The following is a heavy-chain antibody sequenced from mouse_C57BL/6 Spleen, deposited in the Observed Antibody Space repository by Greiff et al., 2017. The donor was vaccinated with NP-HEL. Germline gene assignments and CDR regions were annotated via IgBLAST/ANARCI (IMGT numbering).Heavy chain of an antibody. Sequence: QVQLQQSGPELVKPGASVKISCRASGYAFSSSWMNWVKQRPGKGLEWIGRIYPGDGDTNYNGKFKGKATLTADKSSSTAYMQLSSLTSEDSAVYFCARGTTVVARMDYWGQGTSVTVSS. CDR3: ARGTTVVARMDY. J-gene: IGHJ4*01. D-gene: IGHD1-1*01. V-gene: IGHV1-82*01. CDR2: IYPGDGDT. CDR1: GYAFSSSW.